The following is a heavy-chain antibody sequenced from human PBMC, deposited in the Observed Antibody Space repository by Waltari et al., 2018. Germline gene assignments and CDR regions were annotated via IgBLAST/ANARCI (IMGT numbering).Heavy chain of an antibody. V-gene: IGHV3-72*01. J-gene: IGHJ3*02. D-gene: IGHD1-26*01. CDR2: IRNKVDSYAT. CDR1: GFTFIDYY. Sequence: EVQWVESGGGLVQPGGSLRLSCAASGFTFIDYYMDWFRQAPGKGLEWVGRIRNKVDSYATQYAASVKGRFIISRDDSKNSLYLQMNSLKTEDTAVYYCARDWETALDIWGQGTMVTVSS. CDR3: ARDWETALDI.